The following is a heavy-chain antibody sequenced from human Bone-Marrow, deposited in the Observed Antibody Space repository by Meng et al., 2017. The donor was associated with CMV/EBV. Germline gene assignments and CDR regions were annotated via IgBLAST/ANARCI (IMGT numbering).Heavy chain of an antibody. CDR1: GYTFTSYY. Sequence: ASVKVSCKASGYTFTSYYMHWVRQAPGQGLEWMGIINPSGGSTSYAQKFQGRVTMTRDTSTSTVYMELSSLRSEDTAVYYCARDVRSSSWTHRYYYYGMDVWGQGTRVTVSS. CDR3: ARDVRSSSWTHRYYYYGMDV. CDR2: INPSGGST. J-gene: IGHJ6*02. V-gene: IGHV1-46*01. D-gene: IGHD6-13*01.